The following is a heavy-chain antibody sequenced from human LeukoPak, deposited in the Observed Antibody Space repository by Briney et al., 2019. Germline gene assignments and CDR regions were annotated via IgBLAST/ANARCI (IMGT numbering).Heavy chain of an antibody. Sequence: PSETLSLTCTVSGGSISSYYWSWIRQPPGKGLEWIGYIYYSGSTNYNPSLKSRVTISVDTSKSQFSLKLSSVTAADTAVYYCARGAVAGHLYYFDYWGQGTLVTVSS. J-gene: IGHJ4*02. CDR1: GGSISSYY. D-gene: IGHD6-19*01. CDR3: ARGAVAGHLYYFDY. CDR2: IYYSGST. V-gene: IGHV4-59*08.